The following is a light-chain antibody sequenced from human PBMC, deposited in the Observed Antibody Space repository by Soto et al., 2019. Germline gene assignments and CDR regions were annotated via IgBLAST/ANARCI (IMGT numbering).Light chain of an antibody. Sequence: EIVLSQSLGTLSSSPGERITLSCRASHSFSSSLLAWYQQKPGQAPRLLIYGTSTRATGIPDRFSGSGSSTDFTLTISRLEPEDFAVYYCQHFGASPPGSFGGGTRVQIK. CDR1: HSFSSSL. V-gene: IGKV3-20*01. J-gene: IGKJ4*01. CDR3: QHFGASPPGS. CDR2: GTS.